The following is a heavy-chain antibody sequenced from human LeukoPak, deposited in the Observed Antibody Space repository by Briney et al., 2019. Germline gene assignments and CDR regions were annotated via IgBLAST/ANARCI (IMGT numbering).Heavy chain of an antibody. CDR2: INPSGGST. CDR3: ASDYGDIAPNYYFDY. CDR1: GYTFTSYY. Sequence: ASVTVSCKAPGYTFTSYYMHWVRQAPGQGLEWMGIINPSGGSTNYAQKFQGRVTMTRDTSTSTVYMELSSLRSEDTAVYYCASDYGDIAPNYYFDYWGQGTLVTVSS. J-gene: IGHJ4*02. D-gene: IGHD4-17*01. V-gene: IGHV1-46*01.